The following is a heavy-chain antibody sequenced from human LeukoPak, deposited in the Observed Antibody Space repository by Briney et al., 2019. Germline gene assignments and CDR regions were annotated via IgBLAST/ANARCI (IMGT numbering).Heavy chain of an antibody. D-gene: IGHD1-26*01. CDR1: GFTISSYW. V-gene: IGHV3-74*01. CDR3: ARGGSPPEALGDTFDI. Sequence: GGSLRLSCAASGFTISSYWMHCVRQAPGKGLVRVSRINGDGSSTINADSVKGRFTISRDDAKNTLYLQMNSLRVDDTAVYYCARGGSPPEALGDTFDIWGQGTMVTVSS. J-gene: IGHJ3*02. CDR2: INGDGSST.